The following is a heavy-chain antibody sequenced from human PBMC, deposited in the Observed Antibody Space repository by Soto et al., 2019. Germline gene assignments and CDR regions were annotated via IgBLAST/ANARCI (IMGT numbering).Heavy chain of an antibody. CDR1: GFNFDDYA. Sequence: SLQISCAASGFNFDDYAMHWVRQAPGKGLEWVAGITWNSGNIAYADSVKGRFTISRDNAKNSLYLQMNSLRPEDTAFYFCAKDHLGGAMAVPFFDSRGHGALVTVSS. CDR3: AKDHLGGAMAVPFFDS. V-gene: IGHV3-9*01. CDR2: ITWNSGNI. D-gene: IGHD3-16*01. J-gene: IGHJ4*01.